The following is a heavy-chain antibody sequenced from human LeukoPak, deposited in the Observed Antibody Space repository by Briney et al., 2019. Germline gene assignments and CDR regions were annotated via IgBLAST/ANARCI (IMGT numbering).Heavy chain of an antibody. V-gene: IGHV3-21*01. CDR3: ARVGYGDLYYFDY. J-gene: IGHJ4*02. CDR1: GFTFSSYS. D-gene: IGHD4-17*01. CDR2: ISSSSSYI. Sequence: PGGSLRLSCAASGFTFSSYSMNWVRQAPGKGLEWVSSISSSSSYIYYADSVKGRFTIFRDNAKNSLYLQMNSLRAEDTAVYYCARVGYGDLYYFDYWGQGTLVTVSS.